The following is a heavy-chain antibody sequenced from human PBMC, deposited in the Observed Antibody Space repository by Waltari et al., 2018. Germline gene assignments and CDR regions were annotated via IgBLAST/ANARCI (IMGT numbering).Heavy chain of an antibody. CDR2: IYHSGST. CDR3: ARGAGDYYGMDV. Sequence: QVQLQESGPGLVKPSETLSLTCAVSGYSISSGYYWGWIRQPPGKGLEWIGSIYHSGSTYYNPSLKSRVTISGDTSKNQFSLKLSSVTAADTAVYYCARGAGDYYGMDVWGQGTTVTVSS. J-gene: IGHJ6*02. V-gene: IGHV4-38-2*01. CDR1: GYSISSGYY.